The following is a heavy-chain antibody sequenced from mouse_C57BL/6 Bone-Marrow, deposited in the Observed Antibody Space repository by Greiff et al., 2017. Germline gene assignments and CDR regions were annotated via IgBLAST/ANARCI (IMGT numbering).Heavy chain of an antibody. D-gene: IGHD1-1*01. Sequence: EVQLVESGGGLVKPGGSLKLSCAASGFTFSSYTMSWVRQTPGKRLQWVAAISGGGGNTYYPDIVTGRFTISRDNDKKVLYLQMSSLRSEDTDLDDSARQVSTVLATKYFDVWGTGTTVTVSS. J-gene: IGHJ1*03. CDR1: GFTFSSYT. CDR3: ARQVSTVLATKYFDV. V-gene: IGHV5-9*01. CDR2: ISGGGGNT.